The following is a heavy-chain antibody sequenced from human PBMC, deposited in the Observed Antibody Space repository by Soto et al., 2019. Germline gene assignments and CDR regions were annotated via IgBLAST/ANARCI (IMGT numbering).Heavy chain of an antibody. CDR3: ARGGESRDLRFLEWLLLDAFDI. D-gene: IGHD3-3*01. CDR2: IYYRGST. Sequence: QVQLQESGPGLVKPSETLSLTCTVSGGSISSYYWSWIRQPPGKGLEWIGYIYYRGSTNYNPSLRVRVTLAVDTSKNQFSLKLSSVTAADTAVYYCARGGESRDLRFLEWLLLDAFDIWGHGTMVTVSS. J-gene: IGHJ3*02. V-gene: IGHV4-59*08. CDR1: GGSISSYY.